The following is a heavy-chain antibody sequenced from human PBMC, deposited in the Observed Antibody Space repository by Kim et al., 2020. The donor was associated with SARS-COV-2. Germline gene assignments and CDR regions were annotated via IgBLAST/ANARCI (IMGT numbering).Heavy chain of an antibody. D-gene: IGHD4-17*01. V-gene: IGHV3-66*02. J-gene: IGHJ5*02. CDR3: ARLDYGDYFWFDP. CDR1: GFTVSSNY. CDR2: IYSGGST. Sequence: GGSLRLSCAASGFTVSSNYMSWVRQAPGKGLEWVSVIYSGGSTYYADSVKGRFTISRDNSKNTLYLQMNSLRAEDTAVYYCARLDYGDYFWFDPWGQGTLVTVSS.